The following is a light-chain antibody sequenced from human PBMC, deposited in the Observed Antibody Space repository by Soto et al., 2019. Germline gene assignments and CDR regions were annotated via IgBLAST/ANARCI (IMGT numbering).Light chain of an antibody. CDR1: SSDVGNYKY. CDR3: CSYAGSYTYI. Sequence: QSVLTQPASVSGTPGQSITISCTGTSSDVGNYKYVSWYQQYPGKGPKLIIYDVTERPSGVPDRFSGSKSGNTASLTISGLQAEDEADYYCCSYAGSYTYIFGSGTKVTVL. J-gene: IGLJ1*01. V-gene: IGLV2-11*01. CDR2: DVT.